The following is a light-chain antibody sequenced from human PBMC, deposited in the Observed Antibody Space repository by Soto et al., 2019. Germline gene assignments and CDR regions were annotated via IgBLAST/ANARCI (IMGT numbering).Light chain of an antibody. CDR3: LLDFRYFWA. CDR1: EAIRSA. J-gene: IGKJ1*01. Sequence: AIQLTQSPSSLSASVGDRVTITCRASEAIRSALGWYQQKPGKVPKLLIYAASILQSGVPSRFSGSGSGTDFTLTISSLQPEDFATYYCLLDFRYFWAVGQGTKV. V-gene: IGKV1-6*01. CDR2: AAS.